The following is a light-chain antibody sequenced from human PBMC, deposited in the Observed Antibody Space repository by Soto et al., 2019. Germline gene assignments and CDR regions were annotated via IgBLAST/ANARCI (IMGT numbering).Light chain of an antibody. V-gene: IGLV1-40*01. CDR2: GNS. Sequence: QSLLTQPPSVSGAPGQRVTISCTGSSSNIGAGYDVHWYQQLPGTAPKLLIYGNSNRPSGVPDRFSGSKSGTSASLAITGLQAEDDADYYCQSYDSSLSGSVFGGGTKVTVL. J-gene: IGLJ3*02. CDR1: SSNIGAGYD. CDR3: QSYDSSLSGSV.